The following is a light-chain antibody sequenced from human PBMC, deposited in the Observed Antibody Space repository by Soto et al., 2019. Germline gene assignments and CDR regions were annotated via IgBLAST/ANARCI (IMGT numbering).Light chain of an antibody. CDR2: GSS. J-gene: IGKJ2*01. V-gene: IGKV1-39*01. Sequence: DIQMTQSPSSLSVSVGDRVTITCRASQNIAGYLNWYQQRPGKAPELLIYGSSSLYSGVPSSFSRRGSGTDFTLTINSLRPEDFATYYCQQSFSTPYTYGQGTNLEIK. CDR1: QNIAGY. CDR3: QQSFSTPYT.